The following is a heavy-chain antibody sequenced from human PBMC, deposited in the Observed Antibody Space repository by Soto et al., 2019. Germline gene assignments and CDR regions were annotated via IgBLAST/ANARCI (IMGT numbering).Heavy chain of an antibody. J-gene: IGHJ6*02. CDR2: IIPIFGTA. D-gene: IGHD3-10*01. V-gene: IGHV1-69*13. Sequence: ASVKVSCKASGGTFSSYAISWVRQAPGQGLEWMGGIIPIFGTANYAQKFQGRVTITADESTSTAYMELSSLRSEDTAVYYCAREAEAVRGVIVPDYYYGMDVWGQGTTVTVSS. CDR3: AREAEAVRGVIVPDYYYGMDV. CDR1: GGTFSSYA.